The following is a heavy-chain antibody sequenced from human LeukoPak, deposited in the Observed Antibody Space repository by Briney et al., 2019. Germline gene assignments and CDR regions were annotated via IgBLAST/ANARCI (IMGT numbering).Heavy chain of an antibody. CDR1: GFNFGDYT. Sequence: GSLRLSCKVSGFNFGDYTMYWVRQARGKGLAWIGFIRSKAYGGTTEYAASVKGRFTISRDDSKSIAYLQMNSLKTEDTAVYYCTRGLNMTTVTTIFYYYYYMDVWGKGTTVTISS. D-gene: IGHD4-17*01. J-gene: IGHJ6*03. CDR2: IRSKAYGGTT. CDR3: TRGLNMTTVTTIFYYYYYMDV. V-gene: IGHV3-49*04.